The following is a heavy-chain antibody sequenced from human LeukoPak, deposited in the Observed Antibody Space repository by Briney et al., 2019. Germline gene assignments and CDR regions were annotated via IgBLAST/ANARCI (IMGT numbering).Heavy chain of an antibody. Sequence: GGSLRLSCAASGFTFSSYAMSWVRQAPGKGLEWVSAISGSGGSTYYADSVKGRFTISRDNSKNTLYLQMNSLRAEDTAVYYCAKDRYYDFWSGSRDWFDPWGQGTLVTVSS. V-gene: IGHV3-23*01. D-gene: IGHD3-3*01. CDR1: GFTFSSYA. CDR2: ISGSGGST. CDR3: AKDRYYDFWSGSRDWFDP. J-gene: IGHJ5*02.